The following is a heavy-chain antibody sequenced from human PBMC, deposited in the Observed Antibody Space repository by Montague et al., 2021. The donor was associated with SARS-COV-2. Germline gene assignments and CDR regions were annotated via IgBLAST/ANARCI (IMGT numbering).Heavy chain of an antibody. CDR2: IYYSGSS. CDR1: GGFISSYY. V-gene: IGHV4-59*01. Sequence: SETLSLTCTVSGGFISSYYWSWIRQPPGKGPEWIGYIYYSGSSNYNPSLKSRVTISIDTSKNQFSLNLNSVTAADEAVNYCASPGGYCSGGSCYYVYWGQGTLVTVSS. D-gene: IGHD2-15*01. J-gene: IGHJ4*02. CDR3: ASPGGYCSGGSCYYVY.